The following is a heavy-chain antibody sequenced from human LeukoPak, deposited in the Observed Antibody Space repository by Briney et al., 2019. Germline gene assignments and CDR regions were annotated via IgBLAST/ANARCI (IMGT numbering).Heavy chain of an antibody. Sequence: ASVKVSCKTSGYTFIDYYVHWVRKAPGQGLVWLGWINPNSGGTSNAQMLQGRVTLTRDTSINTAYMELRRLTSDDTAVYYCARDFIRGSSFAYRLLESWGQGTLVIVSS. J-gene: IGHJ4*02. CDR1: GYTFIDYY. CDR2: INPNSGGT. D-gene: IGHD5-18*01. CDR3: ARDFIRGSSFAYRLLES. V-gene: IGHV1-2*02.